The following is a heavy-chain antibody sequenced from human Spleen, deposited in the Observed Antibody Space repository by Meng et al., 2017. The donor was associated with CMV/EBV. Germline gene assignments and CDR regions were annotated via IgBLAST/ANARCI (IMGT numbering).Heavy chain of an antibody. CDR3: APAAAEGFHHYYGMDV. D-gene: IGHD6-13*01. CDR2: IRYDGSNK. V-gene: IGHV3-30*02. Sequence: GESLKISCAASGFTFSSYGMHWVRQAPGKGLEWVAFIRYDGSNKYYADSVKGRFTISRDNSKNTLYLQMNSLRAEDTAVYYCAPAAAEGFHHYYGMDVWGRGTTVTVSS. J-gene: IGHJ6*02. CDR1: GFTFSSYG.